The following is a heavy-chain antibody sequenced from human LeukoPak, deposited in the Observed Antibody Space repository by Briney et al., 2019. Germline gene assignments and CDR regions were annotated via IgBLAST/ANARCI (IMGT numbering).Heavy chain of an antibody. D-gene: IGHD6-6*01. J-gene: IGHJ1*01. V-gene: IGHV3-23*01. CDR3: AKHAGEYSSLDAEYFQH. CDR2: ISGSGGST. CDR1: GFTFSSYA. Sequence: GGSLRLSCAASGFTFSSYAMSWVRQAPGKGLEWVSAISGSGGSTYYADSVKGRFTISRDNSKNTLYLQMNSLRAEDTAVYYCAKHAGEYSSLDAEYFQHWGLGTLVTVSS.